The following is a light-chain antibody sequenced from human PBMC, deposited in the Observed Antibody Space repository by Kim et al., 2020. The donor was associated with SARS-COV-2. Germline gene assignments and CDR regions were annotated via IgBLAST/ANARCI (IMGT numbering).Light chain of an antibody. V-gene: IGKV1-5*03. CDR3: QQDNTYPWT. CDR2: KAS. CDR1: QSISDY. Sequence: ASAGDRGTITSRASQSISDYLSWYQQKPGKAPKLLIYKASNLESGVPSRFSGSRSGTEFTLTISSLQPDDLATYYCQQDNTYPWTFGQGTKVDIK. J-gene: IGKJ1*01.